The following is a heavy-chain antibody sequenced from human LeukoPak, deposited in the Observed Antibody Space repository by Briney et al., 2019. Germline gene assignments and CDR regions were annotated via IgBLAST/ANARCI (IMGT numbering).Heavy chain of an antibody. Sequence: GGSLRLSCAASGITFSSYSMHWVRQAPGKGLEWVAVIWYDGSNKYYADSVKGRFTISRDNSKNTLYLQMNSLRAEDTAVYYCAKGDIVATTPDYWGQGTLVTVSS. V-gene: IGHV3-33*06. D-gene: IGHD5-12*01. CDR3: AKGDIVATTPDY. CDR1: GITFSSYS. J-gene: IGHJ4*02. CDR2: IWYDGSNK.